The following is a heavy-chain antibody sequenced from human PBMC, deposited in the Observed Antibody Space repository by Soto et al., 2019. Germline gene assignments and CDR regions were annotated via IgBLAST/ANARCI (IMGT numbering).Heavy chain of an antibody. D-gene: IGHD3-22*01. Sequence: EVQLLESGGGLIQPGGSLRLSCAASGFTSSSYAMSWVRQAPGKGLEWVSGISGSGGSTYYADSVKGRFTISRDDFKNTLFLLMNSLRAEDTAVYYCAKAKWSRGHYGAFDIWGQGTMVTVSS. V-gene: IGHV3-23*01. CDR2: ISGSGGST. CDR3: AKAKWSRGHYGAFDI. J-gene: IGHJ3*02. CDR1: GFTSSSYA.